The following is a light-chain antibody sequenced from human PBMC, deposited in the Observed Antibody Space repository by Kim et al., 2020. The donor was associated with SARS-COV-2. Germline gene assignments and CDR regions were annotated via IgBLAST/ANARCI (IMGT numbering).Light chain of an antibody. V-gene: IGLV3-19*01. Sequence: SSELTQDPAVSVALGQTVRITCQGDILRSYYASWYQQKPGQAPVLVIYGKNNRPSGIPDRFSGSNPGNTASLTITGAQAEDEADYYCNSRDTTGDHVIFGGGTQLTVL. CDR2: GKN. CDR3: NSRDTTGDHVI. CDR1: ILRSYY. J-gene: IGLJ2*01.